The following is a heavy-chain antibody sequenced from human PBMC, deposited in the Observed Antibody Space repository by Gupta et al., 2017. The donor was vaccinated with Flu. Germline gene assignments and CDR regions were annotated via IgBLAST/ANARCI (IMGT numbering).Heavy chain of an antibody. J-gene: IGHJ6*02. Sequence: EVQLVESGGGLVQPGGSLRLSCAASGFSFSSSWMHWVRQAPGKGLVWVSRSNSDGSSPSYAGSVKGRFTISRDNAKNTLYVQMNSLRAEDTAVYYCVRDHNYAMDVWGQGTTVTVSS. V-gene: IGHV3-74*01. CDR1: GFSFSSSW. CDR3: VRDHNYAMDV. CDR2: SNSDGSSP.